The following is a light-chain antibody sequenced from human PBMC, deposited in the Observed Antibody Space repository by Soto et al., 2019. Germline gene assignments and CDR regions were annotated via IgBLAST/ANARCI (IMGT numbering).Light chain of an antibody. CDR1: SSNIGAGYD. Sequence: QPVLTQPPSVSGAPGQRVTISCTGSSSNIGAGYDVHWYQQLPGTAPKLLIYANRNRPSGVPDRFSGSTSGTSASLAITGLQVEDEADYYCQSYDSSLSVLYVFGTGTKLTVL. CDR2: ANR. V-gene: IGLV1-40*01. J-gene: IGLJ1*01. CDR3: QSYDSSLSVLYV.